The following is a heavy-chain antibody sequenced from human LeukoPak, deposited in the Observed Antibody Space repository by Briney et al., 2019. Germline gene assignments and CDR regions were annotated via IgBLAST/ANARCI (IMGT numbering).Heavy chain of an antibody. CDR1: GGSISSTDYY. V-gene: IGHV4-39*01. CDR2: IYYSGTT. CDR3: ASYMIRGPYHFDF. J-gene: IGHJ4*02. Sequence: SETLSLTCTVSGGSISSTDYYWAWLRQPPGKGLEWLGSIYYSGTTYYKPSLKSRVTISVDTSKNQFSLEVTSVTAADTAVYFCASYMIRGPYHFDFWGQGTLVSVSS. D-gene: IGHD3-10*01.